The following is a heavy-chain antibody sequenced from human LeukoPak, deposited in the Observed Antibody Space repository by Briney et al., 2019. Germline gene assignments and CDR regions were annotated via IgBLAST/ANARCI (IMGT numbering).Heavy chain of an antibody. J-gene: IGHJ4*02. CDR1: GDSISNYY. Sequence: PSETLSLTCSVSGDSISNYYWNWIRQPAGKGLEWIGRIYTSGITKYNPSLKSRVTMSVDTSKIQFSLKLSSVTAADTALYYCARLYYYDSSGYYWGTFDYWGQGTLVTVSS. V-gene: IGHV4-4*07. CDR3: ARLYYYDSSGYYWGTFDY. CDR2: IYTSGIT. D-gene: IGHD3-22*01.